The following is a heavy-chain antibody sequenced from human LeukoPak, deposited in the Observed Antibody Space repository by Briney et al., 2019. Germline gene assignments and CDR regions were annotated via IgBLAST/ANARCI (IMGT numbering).Heavy chain of an antibody. CDR1: GFTFSSYA. CDR2: ISGSGGST. J-gene: IGHJ4*02. D-gene: IGHD3-10*01. CDR3: AKNTMVRGVIPTYFDY. Sequence: PGGSLRLSCAASGFTFSSYAMSWVRQAPGKGLEWVSAISGSGGSTYYADSVKGRFTISRDNSKNTLYLRMNSLRAEDTAVYYCAKNTMVRGVIPTYFDYWGQGTLVTVSS. V-gene: IGHV3-23*01.